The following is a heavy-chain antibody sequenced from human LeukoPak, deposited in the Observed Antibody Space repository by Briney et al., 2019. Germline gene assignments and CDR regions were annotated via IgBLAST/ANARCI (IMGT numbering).Heavy chain of an antibody. Sequence: KSSETLSLTCTVSGGSISSYYWSWIRQPPGKGLEWIGYMYYSGSTKYNPSLKSRVTISVDTSKNQFSLKLSSVTAADTAVYYCASETARTWTHFDYWGQGTLVTVSS. CDR3: ASETARTWTHFDY. CDR1: GGSISSYY. J-gene: IGHJ4*02. V-gene: IGHV4-59*01. D-gene: IGHD5-18*01. CDR2: MYYSGST.